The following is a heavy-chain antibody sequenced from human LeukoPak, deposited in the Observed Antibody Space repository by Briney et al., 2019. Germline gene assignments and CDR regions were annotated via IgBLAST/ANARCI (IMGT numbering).Heavy chain of an antibody. CDR3: AKDREDIVVVPAAEYYYYYMDV. D-gene: IGHD2-2*01. V-gene: IGHV3-74*01. CDR2: INPDGTTT. Sequence: GGSLRLSCAASGFTFSTYWMHWVRRAPGKGLVWVSRINPDGTTTSYADSVKGRFTISRDNSKNTLYLQMNSLRAEDTAVYYCAKDREDIVVVPAAEYYYYYMDVWGKGTTVTVSS. J-gene: IGHJ6*03. CDR1: GFTFSTYW.